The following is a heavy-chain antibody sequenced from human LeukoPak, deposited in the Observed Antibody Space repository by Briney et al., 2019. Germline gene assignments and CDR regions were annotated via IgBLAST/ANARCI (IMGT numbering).Heavy chain of an antibody. CDR3: ARDEAGRDYGPNYFDY. D-gene: IGHD4-17*01. Sequence: PGGSLRLSCAASGCTFSDYYMSWIRQAPGKGLEGVSYISSSCSTIYYADSVKGRFTISSDNAKNSLYLQMNSLRAEDTAVYYCARDEAGRDYGPNYFDYWGQGNLVTVSS. CDR2: ISSSCSTI. V-gene: IGHV3-11*04. CDR1: GCTFSDYY. J-gene: IGHJ4*02.